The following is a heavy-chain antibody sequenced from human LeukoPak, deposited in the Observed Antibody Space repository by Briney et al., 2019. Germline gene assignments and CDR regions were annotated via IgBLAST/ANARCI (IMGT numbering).Heavy chain of an antibody. CDR1: GYTFSIYY. J-gene: IGHJ4*02. CDR3: ARDRKPYLEALPRGDYFDY. CDR2: INPSGGSI. Sequence: ASVKVSCKASGYTFSIYYMHWVRQAPGQGLEWMGKINPSGGSISYAQKFQGRVTMTRNMSTSTVYMELSSLRSEDTAVYYCARDRKPYLEALPRGDYFDYWGQGTLVTVSS. V-gene: IGHV1-46*01. D-gene: IGHD3-3*02.